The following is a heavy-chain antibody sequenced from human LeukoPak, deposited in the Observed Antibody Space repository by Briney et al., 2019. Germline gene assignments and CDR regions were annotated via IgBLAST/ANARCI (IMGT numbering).Heavy chain of an antibody. D-gene: IGHD3-22*01. CDR3: ARANYDSSGYYFD. CDR2: IDHSGST. Sequence: SETLSLTCTVSGYSISSGYYWGWIRQPPGKGLEWIGSIDHSGSTYYNPSLKSRVTISVDTSKNQFSLKLSSVTAADTAVYYCARANYDSSGYYFDWGQGTLVTVSS. J-gene: IGHJ4*02. V-gene: IGHV4-38-2*02. CDR1: GYSISSGYY.